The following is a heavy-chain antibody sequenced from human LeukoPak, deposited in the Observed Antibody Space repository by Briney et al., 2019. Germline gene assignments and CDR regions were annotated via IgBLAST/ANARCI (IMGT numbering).Heavy chain of an antibody. CDR2: IYYSGST. V-gene: IGHV4-59*01. Sequence: PSETLSLTCTVSGGSISSYYWSWIRQPPGKGLEWIGYIYYSGSTNYNPSLKSRVTISVDTSKNQFSLKLSSVTAADTAVYYCVRSPYSLALAGGYYFDYWGQGTLVTVSS. CDR3: VRSPYSLALAGGYYFDY. CDR1: GGSISSYY. J-gene: IGHJ4*02. D-gene: IGHD4-11*01.